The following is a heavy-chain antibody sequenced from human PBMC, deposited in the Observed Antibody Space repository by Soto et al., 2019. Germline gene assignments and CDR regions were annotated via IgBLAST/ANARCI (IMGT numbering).Heavy chain of an antibody. D-gene: IGHD3-22*01. Sequence: SLRLSCAASGFTFSDYYMSWIRQAPGKGLEWVSYISSSGSIIYYADSVKGRLTISRDNAKNSLYLQMNSLRAEDTAVYYCARDLGYYESSGYFDFWGQGTLVTVSS. CDR2: ISSSGSII. CDR3: ARDLGYYESSGYFDF. CDR1: GFTFSDYY. V-gene: IGHV3-11*01. J-gene: IGHJ4*02.